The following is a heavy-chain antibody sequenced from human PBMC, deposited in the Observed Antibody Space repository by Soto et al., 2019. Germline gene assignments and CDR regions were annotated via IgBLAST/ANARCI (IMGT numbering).Heavy chain of an antibody. Sequence: GESLKISCKVSGYTLTELSMHWVRQAPGKGLEWMGGFDPEDGETIYAQKFQGRVTMTEDTSTDTAYMELSSLRSEDTAVYYCAAFGEYAFDIWGQGTMVTVSS. CDR2: FDPEDGET. V-gene: IGHV1-24*01. J-gene: IGHJ3*02. CDR1: GYTLTELS. CDR3: AAFGEYAFDI. D-gene: IGHD3-10*01.